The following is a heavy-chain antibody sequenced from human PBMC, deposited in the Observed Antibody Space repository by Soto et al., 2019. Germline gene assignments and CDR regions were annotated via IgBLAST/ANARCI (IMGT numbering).Heavy chain of an antibody. Sequence: EVQLVESGGGLVQPGGSLRLSCAVSGFTYGAYEMDWVRQAPGKGLEWVAYISRSGSIRFYADSVQGRFTISRDNANNSLYLQMNSLRAEDTAVYYCARELRTLDRGVTYSMDVWGQGTTVTVTS. J-gene: IGHJ6*02. CDR3: ARELRTLDRGVTYSMDV. D-gene: IGHD3-10*01. V-gene: IGHV3-48*03. CDR2: ISRSGSIR. CDR1: GFTYGAYE.